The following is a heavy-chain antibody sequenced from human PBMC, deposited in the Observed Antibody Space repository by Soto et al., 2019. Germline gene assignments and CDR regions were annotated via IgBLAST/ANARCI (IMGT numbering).Heavy chain of an antibody. CDR3: AAGFPPDF. D-gene: IGHD3-10*01. Sequence: EVLLVESGGGLVQPGGSLTLSCAASRFTIGNYWMNWVRQAPGKGLEWVANIKGDGSEKYYVGSVEGRFTISRDNTKNSLDLQMNSLRVEDTAVYYCAAGFPPDFWGQGTLVTVSS. CDR2: IKGDGSEK. V-gene: IGHV3-7*01. CDR1: RFTIGNYW. J-gene: IGHJ4*02.